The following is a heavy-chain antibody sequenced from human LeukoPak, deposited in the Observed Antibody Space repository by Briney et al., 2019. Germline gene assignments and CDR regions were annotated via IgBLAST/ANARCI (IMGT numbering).Heavy chain of an antibody. CDR1: GGSISSGGYY. CDR2: IYYSGST. CDR3: ARDTFGGMDV. Sequence: SQTLSLTCTVSGGSISSGGYYWSWIRQHPGKGLEWIGYIYYSGSTYYNPSLKSRVTISVDTSKNRFSLKLSSVTAADTAVYYCARDTFGGMDVWGQGTTVTVSS. D-gene: IGHD3-10*01. J-gene: IGHJ6*02. V-gene: IGHV4-31*03.